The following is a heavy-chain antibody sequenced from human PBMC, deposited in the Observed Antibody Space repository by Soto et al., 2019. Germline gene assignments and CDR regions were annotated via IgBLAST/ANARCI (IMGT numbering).Heavy chain of an antibody. Sequence: PGGSLTLTCAASGFTFSSYAMHWVRQAPGKGLEWVAVISYDGSNKYYADSVKGRFTISRDNSKNTLYLQMNSLRAEDTAVYYCARARRVAAQYYFDYWGQGTLVTVSS. CDR1: GFTFSSYA. V-gene: IGHV3-30-3*01. CDR2: ISYDGSNK. J-gene: IGHJ4*02. D-gene: IGHD6-13*01. CDR3: ARARRVAAQYYFDY.